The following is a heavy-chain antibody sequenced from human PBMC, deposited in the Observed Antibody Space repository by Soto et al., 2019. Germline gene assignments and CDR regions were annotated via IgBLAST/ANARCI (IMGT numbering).Heavy chain of an antibody. CDR2: INAGYGNT. V-gene: IGHV1-3*01. D-gene: IGHD7-27*01. CDR1: GYTCSSYA. Sequence: QVHLVQSGAEVRKPGASVKVSCKASGYTCSSYAMHWVRQAPGQRLEWMGWINAGYGNTKSSQKFQDRVTIYRATTASTAYMELTSMRSEDTAVDYCARDTGDGTFDFWVQGTLVTVSS. CDR3: ARDTGDGTFDF. J-gene: IGHJ4*02.